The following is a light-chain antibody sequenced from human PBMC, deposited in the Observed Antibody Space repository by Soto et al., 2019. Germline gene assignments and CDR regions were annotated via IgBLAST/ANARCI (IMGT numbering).Light chain of an antibody. J-gene: IGLJ3*02. CDR2: EDY. Sequence: QSALTQPASVSGSPGQSITISCTGTSSDIGRYERVSWYQWHPGKAPKLMIYEDYRRPSGISNRFSGSKSGNTASLTIYGLQAEDEADYFCCSYAGPDIFEVFGGGNKLTVL. CDR1: SSDIGRYER. V-gene: IGLV2-23*01. CDR3: CSYAGPDIFEV.